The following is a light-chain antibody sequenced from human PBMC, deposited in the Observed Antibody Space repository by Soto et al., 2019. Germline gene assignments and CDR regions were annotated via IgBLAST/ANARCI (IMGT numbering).Light chain of an antibody. CDR1: ETVATN. J-gene: IGKJ4*01. CDR3: QQRSSWPLT. Sequence: VMTQSPATLSVSPGERATLSCWASETVATNLAWYQQKPGQAPRLLISGASTRAAGISDRFRGSGSGTEFTLTISSLEPEDFAVYYCQQRSSWPLTFXGGTKVDIK. V-gene: IGKV3-11*01. CDR2: GAS.